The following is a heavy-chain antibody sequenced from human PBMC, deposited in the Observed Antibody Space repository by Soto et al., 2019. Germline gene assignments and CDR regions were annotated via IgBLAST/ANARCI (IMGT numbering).Heavy chain of an antibody. V-gene: IGHV3-74*01. D-gene: IGHD3-3*01. CDR1: GFTFSSYW. J-gene: IGHJ6*03. CDR3: ARPEAYYDFWSGKADYYYYYMDV. CDR2: INSDGSST. Sequence: GGSLRLSCAASGFTFSSYWMHWVRQAPGKGLVWVSRINSDGSSTSYADSVKGRFTISRDNAKNTLYLQMNSLRAEDTAVYYCARPEAYYDFWSGKADYYYYYMDVWGKGTTVTVSS.